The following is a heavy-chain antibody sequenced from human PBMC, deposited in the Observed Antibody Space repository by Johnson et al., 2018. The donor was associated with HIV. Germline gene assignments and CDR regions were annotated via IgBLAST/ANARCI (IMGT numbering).Heavy chain of an antibody. J-gene: IGHJ3*02. D-gene: IGHD6-25*01. CDR3: ARGYSSGEVLLDI. CDR2: IKEDGSEK. CDR1: GFTFSSSW. V-gene: IGHV3-7*01. Sequence: EQLVESGGGLVQPGGSLRLSCAASGFTFSSSWMHWVCQAPEKGLEWVANIKEDGSEKYYVDSVKGRFTISRDNAKNSLYLQTNGLRAEDTAVYYCARGYSSGEVLLDI.